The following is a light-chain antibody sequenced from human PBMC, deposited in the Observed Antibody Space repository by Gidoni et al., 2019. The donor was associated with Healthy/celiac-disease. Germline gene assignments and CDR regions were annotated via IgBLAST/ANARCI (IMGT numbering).Light chain of an antibody. V-gene: IGLV1-40*01. CDR3: QSYDSSLSGFVV. Sequence: QSVLTQPHSVSGAPGQRVTISCTGSSSNIGAGYDVHWYQQLPGTAPKLLTYGNSNRPSGVPDRFSGSKSGTSASLAITGLQAEDEADYYCQSYDSSLSGFVVFGGGTKLTVL. CDR2: GNS. CDR1: SSNIGAGYD. J-gene: IGLJ2*01.